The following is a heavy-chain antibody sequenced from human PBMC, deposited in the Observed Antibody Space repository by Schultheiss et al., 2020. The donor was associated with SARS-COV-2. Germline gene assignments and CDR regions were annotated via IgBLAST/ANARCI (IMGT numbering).Heavy chain of an antibody. Sequence: SETLSLTCTVSGGSISSYYWSWIRQPAGKGLEWIGYIYYSGSTYYNPSLKSRVTISVDTSKNQFSLKLSSVTAADTAVYYCARVAAPVYYYYMDVWGKGSTVTVAS. CDR3: ARVAAPVYYYYMDV. CDR2: IYYSGST. J-gene: IGHJ6*03. D-gene: IGHD6-13*01. V-gene: IGHV4-59*12. CDR1: GGSISSYY.